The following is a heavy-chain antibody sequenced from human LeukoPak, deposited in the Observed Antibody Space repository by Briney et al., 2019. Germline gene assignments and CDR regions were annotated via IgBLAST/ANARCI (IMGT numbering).Heavy chain of an antibody. CDR1: GFTFTDYY. D-gene: IGHD6-13*01. V-gene: IGHV3-11*01. CDR2: ISNTGSTI. Sequence: PGGSLRLSCAASGFTFTDYYMSWIRQAPGKGLEWVSYISNTGSTIYYADSVKGRFTISRDNSKNTLYLQMNSLRAEDTAVYYCAKDPYSYSSSWNFDYWGQGTLVTVSS. CDR3: AKDPYSYSSSWNFDY. J-gene: IGHJ4*02.